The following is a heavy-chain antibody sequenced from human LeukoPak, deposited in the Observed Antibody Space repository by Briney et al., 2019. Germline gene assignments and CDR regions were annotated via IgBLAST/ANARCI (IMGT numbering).Heavy chain of an antibody. CDR1: GGSISSYY. D-gene: IGHD6-13*01. Sequence: SEALSLTCTVSGGSISSYYWSWVRQPAGKGLEWIGRIYASGNTNYNPSLKGRVTMTVDTSKNQFSLNLSSVTAADTAVYYCARGRGSSWYYFDSWGQGTLVTVSS. CDR2: IYASGNT. J-gene: IGHJ4*02. V-gene: IGHV4-4*07. CDR3: ARGRGSSWYYFDS.